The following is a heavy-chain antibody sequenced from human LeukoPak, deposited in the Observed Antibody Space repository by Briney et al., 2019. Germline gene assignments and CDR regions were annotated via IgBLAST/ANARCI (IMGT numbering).Heavy chain of an antibody. CDR1: GFTFSSYG. CDR3: ARGIVAVGNFDY. D-gene: IGHD6-13*01. V-gene: IGHV3-30*02. Sequence: GGSLRLSCAASGFTFSSYGMHWVRQAPGKGLEWVAFIRYDGSNKYYADSVKGRFTISRDNSKNTLYLQMSSLRAEDTAVYFCARGIVAVGNFDYWGQGTLVTVSS. J-gene: IGHJ4*02. CDR2: IRYDGSNK.